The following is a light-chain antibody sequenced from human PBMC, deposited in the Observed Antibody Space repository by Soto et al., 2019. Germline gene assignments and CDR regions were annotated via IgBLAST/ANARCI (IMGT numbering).Light chain of an antibody. Sequence: DIVLTQTPLFLSVTPGQPASISCRSTQSLLHSDGKTYFYWFLQKAGQPPQLLIYEVSNRFYGVSDRLSGRGSGTDFTLKISRVEADDVGIYYCMQRIKLPYTFGQGTKLEIK. CDR2: EVS. V-gene: IGKV2D-29*01. CDR3: MQRIKLPYT. CDR1: QSLLHSDGKTY. J-gene: IGKJ2*01.